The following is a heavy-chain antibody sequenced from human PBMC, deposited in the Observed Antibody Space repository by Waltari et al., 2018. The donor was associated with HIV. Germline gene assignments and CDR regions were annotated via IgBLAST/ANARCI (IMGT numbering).Heavy chain of an antibody. CDR1: GFSVSSYW. J-gene: IGHJ5*01. CDR2: IKQDGREK. D-gene: IGHD6-19*01. V-gene: IGHV3-7*01. Sequence: EVQLVESGGGLVQPGGSLSLCCAASGFSVSSYWRSWVGQAPGKGLEWVANIKQDGREKYYVDSVKGRFTMSRDNAKNSLYLQMNSPRAEDTAVYYCARVYSSSSGRALDSWGQGTLVTVSS. CDR3: ARVYSSSSGRALDS.